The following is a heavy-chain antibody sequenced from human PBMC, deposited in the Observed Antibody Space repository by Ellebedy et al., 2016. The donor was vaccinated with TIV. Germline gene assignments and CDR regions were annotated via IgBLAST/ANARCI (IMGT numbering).Heavy chain of an antibody. CDR2: IYYGGST. CDR3: VRERGSGNHDAFDS. V-gene: IGHV4-39*07. Sequence: WVRQAPGKGLEWIGNIYYGGSTYYNPSLKSRVTISVDTSKNQFSLKLSSVTAADTAVYYCVRERGSGNHDAFDSWGQGTMVTVSS. D-gene: IGHD3-10*01. J-gene: IGHJ3*01.